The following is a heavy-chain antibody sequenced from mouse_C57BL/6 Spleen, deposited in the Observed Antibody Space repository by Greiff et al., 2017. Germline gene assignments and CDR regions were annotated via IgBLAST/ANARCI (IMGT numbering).Heavy chain of an antibody. D-gene: IGHD4-1*01. CDR2: IYPRDGSP. CDR1: GYTFTSYD. V-gene: IGHV1-85*01. Sequence: QVQLQQSGPELVKPGASVKLSCKASGYTFTSYDINWVKQRPGKGLEWIGWIYPRDGSPKYNEKFKGKATLTVDTSSSPAYMELHSLTSEDSAVYFCADGLGRRGFFAYWGQGTLVTVSA. CDR3: ADGLGRRGFFAY. J-gene: IGHJ3*01.